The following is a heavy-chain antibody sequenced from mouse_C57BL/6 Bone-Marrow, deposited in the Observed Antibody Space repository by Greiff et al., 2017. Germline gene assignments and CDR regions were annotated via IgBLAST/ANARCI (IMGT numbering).Heavy chain of an antibody. CDR1: GFTFSSYA. D-gene: IGHD1-1*01. CDR3: ARIYYYGSSYPAWFAY. V-gene: IGHV5-4*03. CDR2: ISDGGSYT. Sequence: EVKLVESGGGLVTPGGSLKLSCAASGFTFSSYAMSWVRQTPEKRLEWVATISDGGSYTYYPDNVKGRFTISRDNAKNNLYLQMSHLKSEETAMYYCARIYYYGSSYPAWFAYWGQGTLVTVSA. J-gene: IGHJ3*01.